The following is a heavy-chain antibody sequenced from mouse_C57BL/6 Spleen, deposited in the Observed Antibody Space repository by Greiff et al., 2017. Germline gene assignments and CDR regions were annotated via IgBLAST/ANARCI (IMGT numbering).Heavy chain of an antibody. CDR3: ATDYYEAMDY. V-gene: IGHV5-17*01. D-gene: IGHD2-4*01. CDR1: GFPFSDYG. CDR2: ISSGSSTI. Sequence: EVQRVESGGGLVKPGGSLKLSCAASGFPFSDYGMHWVRQAPEKGLEWVAYISSGSSTIYYADTVKGRFTISRDNAKNTLFLQMTSLRSEDTAMYYCATDYYEAMDYWGQGTSVTVSS. J-gene: IGHJ4*01.